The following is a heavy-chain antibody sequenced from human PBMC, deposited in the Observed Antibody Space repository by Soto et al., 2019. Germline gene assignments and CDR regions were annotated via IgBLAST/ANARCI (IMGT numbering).Heavy chain of an antibody. CDR2: ISYDGSNK. CDR3: AKSIVGANDGMDV. J-gene: IGHJ6*02. CDR1: GFTFSSYG. V-gene: IGHV3-30*18. Sequence: QVQLVESGGGVVQPGRSLRLSCAASGFTFSSYGMQWVRQAPGKGLEWVAVISYDGSNKYYADSVKGRFTISRDNSKNTQYLQMNSLRAEDTAVYYCAKSIVGANDGMDVWGQGTTVTVSS. D-gene: IGHD1-26*01.